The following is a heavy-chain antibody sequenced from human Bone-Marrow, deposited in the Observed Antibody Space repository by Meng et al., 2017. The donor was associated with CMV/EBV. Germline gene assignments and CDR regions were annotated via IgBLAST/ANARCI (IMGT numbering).Heavy chain of an antibody. CDR3: ARDGGY. J-gene: IGHJ4*02. CDR2: ISYDGSNK. CDR1: GFTFSSYA. V-gene: IGHV3-30*04. D-gene: IGHD3-16*01. Sequence: RSLGLSCAASGFTFSSYAMHWVRQAPGKGLEWVAVISYDGSNKSYADSVKGRFTISRDNSKNTLYLQMNSLRAEDTAVYYCARDGGYWGQGTLVTVSS.